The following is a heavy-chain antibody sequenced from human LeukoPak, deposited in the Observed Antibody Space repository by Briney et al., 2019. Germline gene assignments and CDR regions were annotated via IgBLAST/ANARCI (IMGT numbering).Heavy chain of an antibody. D-gene: IGHD6-6*01. Sequence: GGSLRLSCAASGFTFSSYGMHWVRQAPGKGLEWVAFIRYDGTNKFYADSVKGRFTISRDNSKNTLYLQMNSLRGDDTAVYYCVKVRAARPTTYYYMDVWGRGTTVTVSS. CDR3: VKVRAARPTTYYYMDV. CDR1: GFTFSSYG. J-gene: IGHJ6*03. V-gene: IGHV3-30*02. CDR2: IRYDGTNK.